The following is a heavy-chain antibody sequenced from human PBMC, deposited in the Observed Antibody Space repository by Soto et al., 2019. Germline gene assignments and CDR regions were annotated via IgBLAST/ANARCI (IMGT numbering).Heavy chain of an antibody. Sequence: SVKVSCKASGFTFTSSAVQWVRQARGQRLEWIGWIVVGSGNTNYAQKFQERVTITRDMSTSTAYMELSSLRSEDTAVYYCAALRYSGYEREAGYYYGMDVWGQGTTVTVSS. J-gene: IGHJ6*02. D-gene: IGHD5-12*01. CDR2: IVVGSGNT. CDR1: GFTFTSSA. CDR3: AALRYSGYEREAGYYYGMDV. V-gene: IGHV1-58*01.